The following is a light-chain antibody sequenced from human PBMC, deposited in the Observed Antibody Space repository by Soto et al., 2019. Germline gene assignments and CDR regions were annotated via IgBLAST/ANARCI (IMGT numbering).Light chain of an antibody. J-gene: IGLJ2*01. CDR1: SSDIGGYNY. V-gene: IGLV2-14*01. CDR3: SSYTSRSTPVL. Sequence: QSALTQPASVSGSPGQSITISCTGTSSDIGGYNYVSWYQQHPGKAPKLVIYEVANRPSGVSYRFSGSKSGNTASLTISGLQAEDEGDYYCSSYTSRSTPVLFGGGTKLTVL. CDR2: EVA.